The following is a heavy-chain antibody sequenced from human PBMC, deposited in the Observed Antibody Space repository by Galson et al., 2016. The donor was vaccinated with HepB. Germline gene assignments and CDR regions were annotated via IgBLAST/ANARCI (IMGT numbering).Heavy chain of an antibody. V-gene: IGHV3-49*03. CDR3: TIDRSGNSLYYYYAMDV. CDR2: IRSKAYGGTT. Sequence: SLRLSCAVSGFTFDDYAVSWFRQAPGKGLEWIGFIRSKAYGGTTEYAASVKGRFTISRDDSGSIAYLQMSSLKTEDTAVYYCTIDRSGNSLYYYYAMDVWGRGTTVTVSS. CDR1: GFTFDDYA. D-gene: IGHD4-23*01. J-gene: IGHJ6*02.